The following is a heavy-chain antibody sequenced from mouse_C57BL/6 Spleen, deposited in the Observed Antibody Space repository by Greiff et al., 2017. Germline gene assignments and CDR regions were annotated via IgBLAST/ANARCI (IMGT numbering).Heavy chain of an antibody. D-gene: IGHD1-1*01. CDR3: ARGGTVVDFDY. CDR2: ISYDGSN. Sequence: VQLKQSGPGLVKPSQSLSLTCSVTGYSITSGYYWNWIRQFPGNKLEWMGYISYDGSNNYNPSLKNRISITRDTSKNQFFLKLNSVTTEDTATYYCARGGTVVDFDYWGQGTTLTVSS. J-gene: IGHJ2*01. V-gene: IGHV3-6*01. CDR1: GYSITSGYY.